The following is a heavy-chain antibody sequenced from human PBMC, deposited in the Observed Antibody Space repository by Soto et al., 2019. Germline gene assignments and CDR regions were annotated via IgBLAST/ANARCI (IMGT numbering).Heavy chain of an antibody. V-gene: IGHV1-69*13. CDR1: GGTFSSYA. Sequence: ASVKVSCKASGGTFSSYAISWVRQAPGQGLEWMGGIIPVFGTANYAQKFQGRVTITADESTSTAYMELSSLRSEDTAVYYCARNGEAGGDYVWGSYPRGAFDIWGQGTMVTVSS. CDR3: ARNGEAGGDYVWGSYPRGAFDI. D-gene: IGHD3-16*02. CDR2: IIPVFGTA. J-gene: IGHJ3*02.